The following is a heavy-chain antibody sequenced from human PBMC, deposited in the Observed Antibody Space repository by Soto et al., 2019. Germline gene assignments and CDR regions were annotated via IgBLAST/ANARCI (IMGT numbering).Heavy chain of an antibody. CDR3: AKDTRYGDYVRWFDS. D-gene: IGHD4-17*01. J-gene: IGHJ5*01. Sequence: EVHLLESGGGLVQPGGSLRLSCTASGFTFSSYAMTWVRQAPGRGLEGVSGITGSGGRTYYADSVKGRFTISRDNSKSTLYLHINSLRAEDTAVYYCAKDTRYGDYVRWFDSWGQGTLVTVSS. CDR1: GFTFSSYA. V-gene: IGHV3-23*01. CDR2: ITGSGGRT.